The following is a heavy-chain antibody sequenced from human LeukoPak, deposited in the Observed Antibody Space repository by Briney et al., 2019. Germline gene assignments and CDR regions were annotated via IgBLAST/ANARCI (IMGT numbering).Heavy chain of an antibody. CDR3: ASAPRQASIGGLDY. Sequence: SETLSLTCTVSGGSISSSPYYWGWIRQPPGKGLEWIGAISNTGVTYYNPSLRSRVPIFADTSKNHFSLNLRSVTAADTALYYCASAPRQASIGGLDYWGQGTLVTVSS. J-gene: IGHJ4*02. V-gene: IGHV4-39*02. D-gene: IGHD3-16*01. CDR1: GGSISSSPYY. CDR2: ISNTGVT.